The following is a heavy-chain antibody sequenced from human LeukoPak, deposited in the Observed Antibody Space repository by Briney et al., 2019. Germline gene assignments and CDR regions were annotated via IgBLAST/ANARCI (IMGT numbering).Heavy chain of an antibody. Sequence: PSETLSLTCTVPGGSISSYYWSWIRQPPGKGLEWIGYIYYSGSTNYNPSLKSRVTISVDTSKNQFSLKLSSVTAADTAVYYCARVVYGYSSGWYHFDYWGQGTLVTVSS. CDR2: IYYSGST. V-gene: IGHV4-59*01. CDR3: ARVVYGYSSGWYHFDY. D-gene: IGHD6-19*01. CDR1: GGSISSYY. J-gene: IGHJ4*02.